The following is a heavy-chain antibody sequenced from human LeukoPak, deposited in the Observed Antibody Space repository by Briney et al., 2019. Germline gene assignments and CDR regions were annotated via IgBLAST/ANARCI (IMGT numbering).Heavy chain of an antibody. CDR1: GFTLSSYW. CDR2: IYTGGSSP. CDR3: ARDIYGGYAFDI. V-gene: IGHV3-74*01. J-gene: IGHJ3*02. Sequence: GGSLRLSCAVSGFTLSSYWMHWVRQAPGKGLEWVSRIYTGGSSPTYAESLKGRVTISRDNAKNSLYLQMNSLRAEDTAVYYCARDIYGGYAFDIWGQGTMVTVSS. D-gene: IGHD4-23*01.